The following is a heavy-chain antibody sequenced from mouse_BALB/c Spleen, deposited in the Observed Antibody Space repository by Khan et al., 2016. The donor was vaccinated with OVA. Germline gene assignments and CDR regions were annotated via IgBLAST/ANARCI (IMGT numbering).Heavy chain of an antibody. CDR3: AKSFYSHYYAMDY. Sequence: VQLQESGPGVVAPSQSLSITCTVSGFSLTTYGVTWVRQTPGKGLEWLGVIWGDGNTDYHSVLISRQSISKDNSESQVFLKLNSLQTDDTATYYCAKSFYSHYYAMDYWGQGTSVIVSS. CDR2: IWGDGNT. J-gene: IGHJ4*01. CDR1: GFSLTTYG. V-gene: IGHV2-3*01. D-gene: IGHD2-1*01.